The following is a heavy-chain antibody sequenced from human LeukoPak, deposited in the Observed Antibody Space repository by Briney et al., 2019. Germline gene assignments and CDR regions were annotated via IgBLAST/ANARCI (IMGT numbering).Heavy chain of an antibody. CDR3: ARAAQPGFDP. J-gene: IGHJ5*02. Sequence: RGSLRLSRGASGLTFSTYSMSWVRPAPGEGLEWVSYISSDSGTIYYADSVKGRFTISRDNAKKSLYLQMHRLRAEDTAVYYGARAAQPGFDPWGEGTLVTVSS. V-gene: IGHV3-48*01. CDR2: ISSDSGTI. D-gene: IGHD1-14*01. CDR1: GLTFSTYS.